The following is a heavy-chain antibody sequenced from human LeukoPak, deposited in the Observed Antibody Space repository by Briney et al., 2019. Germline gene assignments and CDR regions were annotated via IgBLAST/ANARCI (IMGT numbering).Heavy chain of an antibody. CDR2: IYYSGST. V-gene: IGHV4-59*08. J-gene: IGHJ4*02. CDR3: ARHANGYSSSWHDY. CDR1: DGSISSYY. D-gene: IGHD6-13*01. Sequence: SETLSLTCTVSDGSISSYYWNWIRQSPESGLEWIGYIYYSGSTNYNPSLKSRVTTSVDTSKNQFSLKLSSVTAADTAVYYCARHANGYSSSWHDYWGQGTLVTVS.